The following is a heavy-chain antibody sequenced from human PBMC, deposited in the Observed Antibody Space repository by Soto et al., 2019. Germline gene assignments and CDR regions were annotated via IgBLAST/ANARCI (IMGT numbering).Heavy chain of an antibody. D-gene: IGHD6-6*01. J-gene: IGHJ4*02. CDR1: GASIKSDTW. V-gene: IGHV4-4*02. CDR3: AREDRTIAARALDY. CDR2: IYHNGRA. Sequence: SETLSLTCDVSGASIKSDTWWTWVRQSPGKGLEWIGEIYHNGRAFDNPSLKGRVTISIDKSNNQFSLRLSSVTAADTAVYFCAREDRTIAARALDYWGQGTLVTVSS.